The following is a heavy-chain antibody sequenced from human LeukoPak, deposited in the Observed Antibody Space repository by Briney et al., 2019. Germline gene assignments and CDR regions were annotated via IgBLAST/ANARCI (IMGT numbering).Heavy chain of an antibody. CDR1: GFPFNSYS. J-gene: IGHJ5*02. V-gene: IGHV3-21*01. CDR2: ITSSSDYI. CDR3: AREFKSGYGMWA. D-gene: IGHD5-18*01. Sequence: GGSPGPSFTASGFPFNSYSMNWVRPAPGKGLEWVSSITSSSDYIYYADSVKGRFTISRDNAENSLHLQMDSLRAEDTAVYYCAREFKSGYGMWAWGQGTLVTVSS.